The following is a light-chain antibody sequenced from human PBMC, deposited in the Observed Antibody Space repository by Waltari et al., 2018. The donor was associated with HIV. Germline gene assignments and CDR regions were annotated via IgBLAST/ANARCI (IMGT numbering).Light chain of an antibody. V-gene: IGKV1-39*01. CDR1: QSIDTY. CDR3: QQSYSSLST. J-gene: IGKJ2*01. CDR2: AAS. Sequence: DIQMTQSPSSLSASLGDRVTITCRASQSIDTYLNWYQQRPGEAPKLLIYAASNLQSGVPSRFGGRGSGTDFTLTISSLQPEDFATYFCQQSYSSLSTFGQGTKL.